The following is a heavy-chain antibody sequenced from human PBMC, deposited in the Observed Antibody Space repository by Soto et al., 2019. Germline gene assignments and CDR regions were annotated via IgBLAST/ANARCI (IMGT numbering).Heavy chain of an antibody. CDR3: ARRGTGYTWFNEF. CDR2: IIPVFQTA. CDR1: GGLFSSYP. J-gene: IGHJ4*02. Sequence: QEQLVQSGAEVQKPGSSVKVSCKASGGLFSSYPISWVRQVPGQGLEWMGGIIPVFQTAYYTQRFQCRVTSTADESTNTAYMELSSLRSEDTAIYYCARRGTGYTWFNEFWGQGTLVTVSS. D-gene: IGHD3-9*01. V-gene: IGHV1-69*01.